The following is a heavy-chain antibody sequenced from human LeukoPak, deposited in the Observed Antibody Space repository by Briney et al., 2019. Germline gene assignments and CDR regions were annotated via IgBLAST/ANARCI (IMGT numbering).Heavy chain of an antibody. CDR2: INHSGST. CDR3: ARGWRPYGSGSYFY. D-gene: IGHD3-10*01. V-gene: IGHV4-34*01. J-gene: IGHJ4*02. CDR1: GGSFSGYY. Sequence: SETLSLTCAVYGGSFSGYYWSWIRQPPGKGLEWIGEINHSGSTNYNPSLKSRVTISVDTSKNQFSLKLSSVTAADTAVYYCARGWRPYGSGSYFYWGQGTLVTVSS.